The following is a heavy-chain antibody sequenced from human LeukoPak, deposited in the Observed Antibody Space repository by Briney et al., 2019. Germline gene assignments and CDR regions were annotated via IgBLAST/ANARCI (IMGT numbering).Heavy chain of an antibody. CDR2: ISYDGSNK. CDR3: ARGDYYDSSGYYPCDY. J-gene: IGHJ4*02. D-gene: IGHD3-22*01. V-gene: IGHV3-30*04. Sequence: GGSLRLSCAASGFTFSSYAMHWVRQAPGKGLEWVAVISYDGSNKYYADSVKGRLTISRDNSKNTLYLQMNSLRAEDTAVYYCARGDYYDSSGYYPCDYWGQGTLVTVSS. CDR1: GFTFSSYA.